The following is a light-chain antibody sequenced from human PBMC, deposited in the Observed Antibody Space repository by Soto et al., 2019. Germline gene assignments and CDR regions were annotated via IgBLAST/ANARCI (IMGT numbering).Light chain of an antibody. J-gene: IGLJ3*02. CDR3: ATWDDSLNVPV. CDR2: ITD. Sequence: SVLAQPPSASGTPGQRVTISCSGSSSNIGSNTVNWYQQLPGAAPKLLIWITDQRPSGVPDRFSGSKSGTSASLAINGLQSEDEAEYYCATWDDSLNVPVFGEGTKVTVL. CDR1: SSNIGSNT. V-gene: IGLV1-44*01.